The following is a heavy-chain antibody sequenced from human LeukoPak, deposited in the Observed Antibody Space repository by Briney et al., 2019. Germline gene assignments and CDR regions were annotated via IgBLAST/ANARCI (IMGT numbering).Heavy chain of an antibody. CDR1: GYTFTSYD. V-gene: IGHV1-8*01. CDR2: MNPNSGNT. CDR3: ARVRSGCSSNSSFQNWFDP. Sequence: ASVKVSCKASGYTFTSYDINWVRQATGQGLEWMGWMNPNSGNTGYAQKFQGRVTMTRNTSISTAYMELSSLRSEDTAVYYCARVRSGCSSNSSFQNWFDPWGQGTLVTVSS. J-gene: IGHJ5*02. D-gene: IGHD2-2*01.